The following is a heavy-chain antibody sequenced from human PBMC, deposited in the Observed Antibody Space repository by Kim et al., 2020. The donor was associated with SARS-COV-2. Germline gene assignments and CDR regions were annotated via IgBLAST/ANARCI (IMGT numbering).Heavy chain of an antibody. Sequence: ASVKVSCKASGYTFTSYGISWVRQAPGQGLEWMGWISAYNGNTNYAQKLQGRVTMTTDTSTSTAYMELRSLRSDDTAVYYCARLGGRNYDSSGYWDYFDYWGQGTLVTVSS. J-gene: IGHJ4*02. CDR1: GYTFTSYG. V-gene: IGHV1-18*01. D-gene: IGHD3-22*01. CDR2: ISAYNGNT. CDR3: ARLGGRNYDSSGYWDYFDY.